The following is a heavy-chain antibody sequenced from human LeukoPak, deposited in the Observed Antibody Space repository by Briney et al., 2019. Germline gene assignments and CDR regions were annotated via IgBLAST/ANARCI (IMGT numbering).Heavy chain of an antibody. CDR2: ILPIFGTT. J-gene: IGHJ5*02. CDR1: GGTFSNYA. V-gene: IGHV1-69*06. CDR3: ARDGRGGRENWFDP. Sequence: SVKVSCKASGGTFSNYAFSWVRQAPGQGLERMGRILPIFGTTSYAQNFQGRVTITADKYTSTVYMELSSLRSEDTAVYYCARDGRGGRENWFDPWGQGTLVTASS. D-gene: IGHD2-15*01.